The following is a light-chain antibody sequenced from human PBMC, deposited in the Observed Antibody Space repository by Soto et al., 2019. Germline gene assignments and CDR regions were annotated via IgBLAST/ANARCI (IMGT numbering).Light chain of an antibody. J-gene: IGLJ2*01. Sequence: QSALTQPASVSGSPGQSIAISCTGTSSDVGAYDYDSWYQQHQGKAPKLMIFDVNYRPSGVSNRFSGSKSGNTASLTISGLQAEDEADYYCSSYTSSSSVIFGGGTKVTVL. V-gene: IGLV2-14*03. CDR1: SSDVGAYDY. CDR3: SSYTSSSSVI. CDR2: DVN.